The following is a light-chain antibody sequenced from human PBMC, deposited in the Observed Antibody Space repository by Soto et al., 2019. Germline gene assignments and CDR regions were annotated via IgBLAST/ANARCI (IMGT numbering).Light chain of an antibody. Sequence: AIQMTQSPSSLSVSVGDRITITCRASQDIRNDLGWYQQKPGKAPKLLIYGTSNLQSGVPSRFSGSGSGTDFTLTISSLQPADFATYDGLQDYIYPYTVGQGTKLEIK. CDR1: QDIRND. CDR3: LQDYIYPYT. J-gene: IGKJ2*01. CDR2: GTS. V-gene: IGKV1-6*01.